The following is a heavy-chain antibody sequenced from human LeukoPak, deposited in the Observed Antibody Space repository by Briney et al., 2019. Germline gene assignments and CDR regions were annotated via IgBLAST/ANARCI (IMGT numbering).Heavy chain of an antibody. J-gene: IGHJ4*02. V-gene: IGHV1-46*01. D-gene: IGHD5/OR15-5a*01. CDR2: INPSGGST. CDR3: ARDPRGNSVYVFDY. Sequence: ASVKVSCKASGYTFTNYYMHWVRQAPGQGLDWVGFINPSGGSTRYAQNFQGRVTMTRDTSTSTIYMELSSLRSEDTAVYYCARDPRGNSVYVFDYWGQGTLDTVSS. CDR1: GYTFTNYY.